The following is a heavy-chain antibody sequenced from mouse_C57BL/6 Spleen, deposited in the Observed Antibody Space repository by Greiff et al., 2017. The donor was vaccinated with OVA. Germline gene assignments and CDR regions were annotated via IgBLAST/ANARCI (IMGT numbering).Heavy chain of an antibody. CDR1: GFSLTSYG. CDR3: ARNYYSNWYFDV. D-gene: IGHD2-5*01. CDR2: IWSGGST. V-gene: IGHV2-2*01. Sequence: QVQLKESGPGLVQPSQSLSITCTVSGFSLTSYGVHWVRQSPGKGLEWLGVIWSGGSTDYNAAFISRLSISKDNSKSQVFFKMNRLQADDTAIYYCARNYYSNWYFDVWGTGTTVTVSS. J-gene: IGHJ1*03.